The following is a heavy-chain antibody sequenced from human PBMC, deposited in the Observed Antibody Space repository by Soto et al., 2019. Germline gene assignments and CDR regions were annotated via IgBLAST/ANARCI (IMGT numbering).Heavy chain of an antibody. J-gene: IGHJ6*02. CDR1: EFTFSNYW. CDR2: IKPDGSGK. D-gene: IGHD1-1*01. CDR3: TRLDSSLVHYGMDV. Sequence: PGGSLRLSCAASEFTFSNYWMSWVRQAPGKGLEGVAKIKPDGSGKYYVDSVKGRFTISRDNSKNSLYLQMDSLRAEDTAVYYCTRLDSSLVHYGMDVWGQGTTVTVSS. V-gene: IGHV3-7*01.